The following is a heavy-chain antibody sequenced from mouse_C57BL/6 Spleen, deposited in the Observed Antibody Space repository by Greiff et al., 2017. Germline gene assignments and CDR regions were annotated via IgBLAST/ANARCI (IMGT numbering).Heavy chain of an antibody. D-gene: IGHD4-1*01. J-gene: IGHJ1*03. V-gene: IGHV5-17*01. Sequence: DVQLVESGGGLVKPGGSLKLSCAASGFTFSDYGMHWVRQAPEKGLEWVAYISSGSSTIYYADTVKGRFTISRDNAKNTLFLQMTSLRSEDTAMYYCARKTGTWYFDVWGTGTTVTASS. CDR1: GFTFSDYG. CDR3: ARKTGTWYFDV. CDR2: ISSGSSTI.